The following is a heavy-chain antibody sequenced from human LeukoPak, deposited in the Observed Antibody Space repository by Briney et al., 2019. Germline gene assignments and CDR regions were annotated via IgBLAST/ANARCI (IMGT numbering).Heavy chain of an antibody. CDR1: GYTFTSYG. J-gene: IGHJ5*02. CDR2: ISAYNGNT. CDR3: ATAHYYYDSSGRAYNWFDP. D-gene: IGHD3-22*01. V-gene: IGHV1-18*01. Sequence: ASVKVSCKASGYTFTSYGISWVRQAPGQGLEWMGWISAYNGNTNYAQKLQGRVTMTTDTSTSTAYMELSSLRSEDTAVYYCATAHYYYDSSGRAYNWFDPWGQGTLVTVSS.